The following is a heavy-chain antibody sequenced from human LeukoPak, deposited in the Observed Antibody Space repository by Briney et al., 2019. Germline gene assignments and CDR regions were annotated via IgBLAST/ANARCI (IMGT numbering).Heavy chain of an antibody. CDR2: IYTSGST. Sequence: SETLSLTCTVSGGSISSGSYHLSWIRQPAGKGLEWIGRIYTSGSTNYKPSLKSRVTISVNTSKNQFSLKLSSVTAADTAVYYCAWQGTYDSSGDDAFDIWGQGTMVTVSS. CDR1: GGSISSGSYH. V-gene: IGHV4-61*02. D-gene: IGHD3-22*01. CDR3: AWQGTYDSSGDDAFDI. J-gene: IGHJ3*02.